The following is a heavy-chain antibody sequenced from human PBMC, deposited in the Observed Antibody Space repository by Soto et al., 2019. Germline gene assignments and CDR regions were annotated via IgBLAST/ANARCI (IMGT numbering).Heavy chain of an antibody. CDR2: ISYDGSNK. D-gene: IGHD6-13*01. Sequence: QVQLVESGGGVVQPGRSLRLSCAASGFTFSSYAMHWVRQAPGKGLEWVAVISYDGSNKYYADTVKGRFTTSRDNSKNTLYLQMNSLRAEDTAVYYCARARGINWFDPWGQGTLVTVSS. V-gene: IGHV3-30-3*01. J-gene: IGHJ5*02. CDR3: ARARGINWFDP. CDR1: GFTFSSYA.